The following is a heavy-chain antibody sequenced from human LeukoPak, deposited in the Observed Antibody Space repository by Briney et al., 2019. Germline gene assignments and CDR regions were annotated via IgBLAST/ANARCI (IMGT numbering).Heavy chain of an antibody. CDR1: GFTFSSYA. V-gene: IGHV3-30-3*01. J-gene: IGHJ4*02. CDR2: ISYDGSNK. D-gene: IGHD3-22*01. CDR3: ASHYDSSGLPDY. Sequence: PGRSLRLSCAASGFTFSSYAMHWVRQAPGKGLEWVAVISYDGSNKYYADSVKGRFTISRDNSKNMLYLQMNSLRAEDTAVYYCASHYDSSGLPDYWGQGTLVTVSS.